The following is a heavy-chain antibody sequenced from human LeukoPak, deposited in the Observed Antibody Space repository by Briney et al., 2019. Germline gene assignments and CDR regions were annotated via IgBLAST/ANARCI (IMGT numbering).Heavy chain of an antibody. J-gene: IGHJ4*02. CDR3: ATDRVDY. CDR1: GFTFNIYG. Sequence: GGSLRLSCAASGFTFNIYGIHWVRQAPGKGLEWVSVISFDGTNKLYADSVKGRFTISRDNSKNTLYLQMNSLRAEDTAVYYCATDRVDYWGQGTLVTVSS. CDR2: ISFDGTNK. V-gene: IGHV3-30*03.